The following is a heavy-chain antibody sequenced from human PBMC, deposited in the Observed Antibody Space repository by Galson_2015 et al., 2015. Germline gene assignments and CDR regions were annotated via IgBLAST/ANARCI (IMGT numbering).Heavy chain of an antibody. CDR1: GYTFTSYG. J-gene: IGHJ6*02. V-gene: IGHV1-18*04. D-gene: IGHD3-9*01. CDR3: ARVPGYDILTGWRTTYYYYGMDV. CDR2: ISAYNGNT. Sequence: SVKVSCKASGYTFTSYGISWVRQAPGQGLEWMGWISAYNGNTNYAQKLQGRVTMTTDTSTSTAYMELRSLRSDDTAVYYCARVPGYDILTGWRTTYYYYGMDVWGQGTTVTVSS.